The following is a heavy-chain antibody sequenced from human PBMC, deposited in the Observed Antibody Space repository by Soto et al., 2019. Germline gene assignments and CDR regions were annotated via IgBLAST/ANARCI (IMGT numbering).Heavy chain of an antibody. Sequence: GSLRLSCAASGFAFSNYEMNWVRQAPGKGLEWVSYISLSGSTIYYADSVKGRFTISRDDAKNSLYLQMDSLRADDTAVYYCARESFSASPNFFDYWGQGTLVTVSS. D-gene: IGHD3-3*02. V-gene: IGHV3-48*03. CDR1: GFAFSNYE. CDR2: ISLSGSTI. CDR3: ARESFSASPNFFDY. J-gene: IGHJ4*02.